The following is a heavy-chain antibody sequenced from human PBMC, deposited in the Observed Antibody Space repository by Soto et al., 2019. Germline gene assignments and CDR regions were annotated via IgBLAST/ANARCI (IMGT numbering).Heavy chain of an antibody. CDR1: GGSISSGDYY. CDR3: ARGVLGWFDP. J-gene: IGHJ5*02. V-gene: IGHV4-30-4*01. CDR2: IYYSGST. Sequence: SETLSLTCTVSGGSISSGDYYWSWIRQPPGKGLEWIGYIYYSGSTYYNPSLKSRVTISVDTSKNQFSLKLSSATAADTAVYYCARGVLGWFDPWGQGTLVTVSS.